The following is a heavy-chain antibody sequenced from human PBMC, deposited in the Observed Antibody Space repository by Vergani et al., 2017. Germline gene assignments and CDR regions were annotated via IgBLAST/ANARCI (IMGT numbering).Heavy chain of an antibody. D-gene: IGHD6-19*01. CDR3: ARAPPRVIAVAGDFFDY. CDR1: GGSISSYY. Sequence: QVQLQESGPGLVKPSETLSLTCTVSGGSISSYYWSWIRQPPGKGLEWIGYIYYSGSTNYNPSLKSRVTISVDTSKNQFSLKLSSVTAADTAVYYCARAPPRVIAVAGDFFDYWGQGTLVTVSS. V-gene: IGHV4-59*12. J-gene: IGHJ4*02. CDR2: IYYSGST.